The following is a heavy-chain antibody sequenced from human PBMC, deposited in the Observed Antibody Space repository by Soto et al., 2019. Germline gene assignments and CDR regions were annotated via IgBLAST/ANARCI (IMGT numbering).Heavy chain of an antibody. CDR2: ISYDGRNK. J-gene: IGHJ4*02. D-gene: IGHD4-17*01. V-gene: IGHV3-30*04. CDR1: GFTFSSYA. Sequence: WGSLRLSFAASGFTFSSYAMHWVRQDPGKGLEWVAFISYDGRNKYYAYSVKVRFTISRDNYKNTLYLKMNSLRAEDTAVYYCARPYGDYAXWGQGTLVTVSX. CDR3: ARPYGDYAX.